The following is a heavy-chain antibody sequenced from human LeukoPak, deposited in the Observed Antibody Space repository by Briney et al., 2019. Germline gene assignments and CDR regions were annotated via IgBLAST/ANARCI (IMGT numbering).Heavy chain of an antibody. CDR2: ISSSTSTI. Sequence: GGSLRLSCAASGFTFSSYSMNWVRQAPGKGLEWVSYISSSTSTIYYADSVKGRFTISRDNAKNSLYLQMNSRRAEDTAVYYCARGLAYCGGDCSNYNWFDPWGQGTLVTVSS. J-gene: IGHJ5*02. CDR3: ARGLAYCGGDCSNYNWFDP. D-gene: IGHD2-21*02. V-gene: IGHV3-48*01. CDR1: GFTFSSYS.